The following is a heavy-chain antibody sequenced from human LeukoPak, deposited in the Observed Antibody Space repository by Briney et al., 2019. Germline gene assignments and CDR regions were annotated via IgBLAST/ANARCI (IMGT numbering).Heavy chain of an antibody. CDR3: ARDSRSTWYYY. CDR2: INHSGST. Sequence: SETLSLTCAVHGGSFSPYYRSWIRQSPGKGLEWIGEINHSGSTNYNPSLKSRVTISVDMPKNQFSLRLTSVTAADTAVYYCARDSRSTWYYYWGQGTPVTVSS. V-gene: IGHV4-34*01. CDR1: GGSFSPYY. D-gene: IGHD6-13*01. J-gene: IGHJ4*02.